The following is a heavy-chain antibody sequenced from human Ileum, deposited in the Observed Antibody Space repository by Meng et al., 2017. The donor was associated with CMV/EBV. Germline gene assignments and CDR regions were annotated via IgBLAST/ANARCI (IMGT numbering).Heavy chain of an antibody. CDR3: GKGSGGRDH. CDR2: FSGTGDRT. V-gene: IGHV3-23*01. D-gene: IGHD3-16*01. Sequence: LSLSWAASGFTFGSLSMSWVRQAPGKGLEWLSSFSGTGDRTYYADSVKGRFTISRDNSKNTLYLQMNSLTAEDTAVYYCGKGSGGRDHWGQGTLVTVSS. J-gene: IGHJ5*02. CDR1: GFTFGSLS.